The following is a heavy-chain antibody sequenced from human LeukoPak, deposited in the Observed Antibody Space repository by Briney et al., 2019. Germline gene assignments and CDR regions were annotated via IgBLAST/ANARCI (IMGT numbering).Heavy chain of an antibody. V-gene: IGHV3-23*01. CDR1: GFTFSTYS. CDR2: INDNGDGT. Sequence: GGSLRLSCGASGFTFSTYSMNWVRQAPGKGLKWGSTINDNGDGTYYADSVKGRFTISRDNSYNTVSLQMNSLRDEDTGVYYCAKGLRTGVGPYMGYHYYMDVWGKGATVTASS. D-gene: IGHD3-16*01. J-gene: IGHJ6*03. CDR3: AKGLRTGVGPYMGYHYYMDV.